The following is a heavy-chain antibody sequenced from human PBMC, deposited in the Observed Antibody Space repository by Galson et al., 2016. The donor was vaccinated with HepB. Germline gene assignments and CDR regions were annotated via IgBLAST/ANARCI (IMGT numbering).Heavy chain of an antibody. CDR3: ARGGGYSSGWYSF. V-gene: IGHV3-21*01. J-gene: IGHJ4*02. CDR1: GFTFDDYA. D-gene: IGHD6-13*01. Sequence: SLRLSCAASGFTFDDYAMHWVRQAPGKGLEWVSSISSGSAYKYYADSVKGRFTISRDNAKNSLYLQMNSLRVEDTAVYYCARGGGYSSGWYSFWGRGTLVTVSS. CDR2: ISSGSAYK.